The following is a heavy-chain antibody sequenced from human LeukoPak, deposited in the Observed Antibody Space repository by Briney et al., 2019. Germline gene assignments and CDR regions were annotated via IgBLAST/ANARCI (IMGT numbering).Heavy chain of an antibody. CDR2: MNPNSGNT. CDR3: ARGRRGVVVPGP. Sequence: RASVKVSCKASGYTFTSYDINWVRQATGQGLEWMGWMNPNSGNTGYAQKFQGRVTMTRNTSISTAYMELSSLGSEDTAVYYCARGRRGVVVPGPWGQGTLVTVSS. V-gene: IGHV1-8*01. J-gene: IGHJ5*02. CDR1: GYTFTSYD. D-gene: IGHD2-2*01.